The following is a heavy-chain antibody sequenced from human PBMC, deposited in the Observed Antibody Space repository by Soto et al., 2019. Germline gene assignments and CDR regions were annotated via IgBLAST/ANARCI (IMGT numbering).Heavy chain of an antibody. CDR3: ARDLYCSSTSCYTDYYGMDV. D-gene: IGHD2-2*02. CDR2: FDPEDGET. CDR1: GHTLTELS. J-gene: IGHJ6*02. Sequence: ASVKVSCKVSGHTLTELSMHWVRQAPGKGLEWMGGFDPEDGETIYAQKFQGRVTMTEDASTGTAYMELSSLRSEDTAVYYCARDLYCSSTSCYTDYYGMDVWGQGTTVTVSS. V-gene: IGHV1-24*01.